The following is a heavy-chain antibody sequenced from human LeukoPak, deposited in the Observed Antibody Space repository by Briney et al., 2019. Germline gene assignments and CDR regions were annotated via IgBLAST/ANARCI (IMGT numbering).Heavy chain of an antibody. J-gene: IGHJ1*01. CDR3: ARSPKDYSSTARGYFQH. CDR1: GGSISSYY. Sequence: SETLSFTCTVSGGSISSYYWSWIRQPPGKGLEWIGYIYYSGGTNYNPSLKSRVTISVDRSKNQFSLKLSSVTAADTAVYYCARSPKDYSSTARGYFQHWGQGTLVTVSS. D-gene: IGHD6-13*01. CDR2: IYYSGGT. V-gene: IGHV4-59*12.